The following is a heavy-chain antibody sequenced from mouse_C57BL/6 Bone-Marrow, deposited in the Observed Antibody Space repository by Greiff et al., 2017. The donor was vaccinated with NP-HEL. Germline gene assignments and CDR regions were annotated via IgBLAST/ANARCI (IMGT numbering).Heavy chain of an antibody. J-gene: IGHJ2*01. CDR3: ARKEGLRCDY. V-gene: IGHV1-81*01. CDR1: GYTFTSYG. D-gene: IGHD3-3*01. CDR2: IYPRSGNT. Sequence: VKLVESGAELVRPGASVKLSCKASGYTFTSYGISWVKQRTGQGLEWIGEIYPRSGNTSYNEKFKGKATLTANKSSSTAYMELRSLTSDDSAVYFCARKEGLRCDYWGRGTTLTVTS.